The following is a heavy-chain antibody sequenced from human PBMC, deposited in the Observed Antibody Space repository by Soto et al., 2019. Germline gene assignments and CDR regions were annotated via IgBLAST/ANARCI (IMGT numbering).Heavy chain of an antibody. Sequence: GGSLRLSCAASGFTLSSYGMHWVRQAPGKGLEWVAVISYDGSNKYYADSVKGRFTISRDNSKNTLYLQMNSLRAEDTAVYYCAKDRGWELPNYFDYWGQGTLVTVSS. CDR1: GFTLSSYG. J-gene: IGHJ4*02. CDR3: AKDRGWELPNYFDY. CDR2: ISYDGSNK. D-gene: IGHD1-26*01. V-gene: IGHV3-30*18.